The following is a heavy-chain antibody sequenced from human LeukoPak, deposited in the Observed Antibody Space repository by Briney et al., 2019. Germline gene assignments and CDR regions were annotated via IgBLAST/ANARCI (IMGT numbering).Heavy chain of an antibody. J-gene: IGHJ4*02. CDR3: ARGPYPYGDLDY. V-gene: IGHV4-34*01. Sequence: GSLRLSCAASGFTFSSYGFHWVRQAPGKGLEWIGEINHSGSTNYNPSLKSRVTISVDTSKNQFSLKLSSVTAADTAVYYCARGPYPYGDLDYWGQGTLVTVSS. CDR1: GFTFSSYG. CDR2: INHSGST. D-gene: IGHD4-17*01.